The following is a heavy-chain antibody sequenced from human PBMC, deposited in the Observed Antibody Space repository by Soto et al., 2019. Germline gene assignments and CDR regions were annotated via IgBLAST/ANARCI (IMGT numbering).Heavy chain of an antibody. V-gene: IGHV1-58*01. D-gene: IGHD3-22*01. CDR3: AAQGVRYYYDSSGYYPAPYFDY. Sequence: GASVKVSCKASGFTFTSSAVQWVRQARGQRLEWIGWIVAGSGNTNYAQKFQERVTITRDMSTSTAYMELSSLRSEDTAVYYCAAQGVRYYYDSSGYYPAPYFDYWGQGTLVTVSS. CDR2: IVAGSGNT. J-gene: IGHJ4*02. CDR1: GFTFTSSA.